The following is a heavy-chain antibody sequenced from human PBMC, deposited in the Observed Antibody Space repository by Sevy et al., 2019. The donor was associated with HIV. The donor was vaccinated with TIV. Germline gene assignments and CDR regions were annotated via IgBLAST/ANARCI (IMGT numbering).Heavy chain of an antibody. V-gene: IGHV1-18*04. CDR3: ARDPGIVVVVAGTFDY. J-gene: IGHJ4*02. CDR2: ISAYNGNT. Sequence: ASVKVSCKASGYTFTSYGISWVRQAPGQGLEWMGWISAYNGNTNYAQKLQGRVTMTTDTSTSTAYMERRSLRSDDTAVYYCARDPGIVVVVAGTFDYWGQGTLVTVSS. D-gene: IGHD2-15*01. CDR1: GYTFTSYG.